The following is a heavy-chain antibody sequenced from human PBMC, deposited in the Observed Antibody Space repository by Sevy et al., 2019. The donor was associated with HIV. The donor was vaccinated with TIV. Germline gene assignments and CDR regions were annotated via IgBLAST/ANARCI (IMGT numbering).Heavy chain of an antibody. V-gene: IGHV3-23*01. Sequence: GGSLRLSCAASGFDFSIYSMSWVRQAPGKGLEWVSTLSFGCGKINYADSVKCRFTISRDNPKSSVYLQMNNMRVEDTAVYYCAREGCTKPHDYWGQGTLVTVSS. CDR1: GFDFSIYS. J-gene: IGHJ4*02. CDR2: LSFGCGKI. D-gene: IGHD2-8*01. CDR3: AREGCTKPHDY.